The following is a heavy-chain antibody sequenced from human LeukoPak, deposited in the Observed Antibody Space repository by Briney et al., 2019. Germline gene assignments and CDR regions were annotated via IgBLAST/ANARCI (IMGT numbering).Heavy chain of an antibody. CDR2: IYYSGST. CDR3: AREREYYYGSGSYHWFDP. CDR1: GGSISSYY. V-gene: IGHV4-59*01. J-gene: IGHJ5*02. Sequence: SETLSLTCTVSGGSISSYYWSWIRQPLGKGLEWIGYIYYSGSTNYNPSLKSRVTISVDTSKNQFSLKLSSVTAADTAVYYCAREREYYYGSGSYHWFDPWGQGTLVTVSS. D-gene: IGHD3-10*01.